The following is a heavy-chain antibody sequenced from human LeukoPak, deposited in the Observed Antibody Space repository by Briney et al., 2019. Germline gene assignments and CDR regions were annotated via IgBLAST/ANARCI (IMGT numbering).Heavy chain of an antibody. CDR1: GGTFSSYA. CDR2: IIPIFGTA. J-gene: IGHJ4*02. CDR3: ARDLGYCSSTSCFDDY. D-gene: IGHD2-2*03. Sequence: ASVKVSCKASGGTFSSYAISWVRQAPGQGLEWMGGIIPIFGTANYAQKFQGRVTITADESTSTAYMELSSLRSEDTAVYYCARDLGYCSSTSCFDDYWGQGTLVTVPS. V-gene: IGHV1-69*13.